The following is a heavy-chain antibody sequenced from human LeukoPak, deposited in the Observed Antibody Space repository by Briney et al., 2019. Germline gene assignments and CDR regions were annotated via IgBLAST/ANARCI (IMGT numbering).Heavy chain of an antibody. CDR1: GGSISSYY. V-gene: IGHV4-59*08. D-gene: IGHD3-22*01. Sequence: SETLSLTCTVSGGSISSYYWSWIRQPPGKGLEWIGYIYYSGSTDYNPSLKSRVTISVDTSKNQFSLKLSSVTAADTAVYYCARHGSIYHRTYYYDSSGPQSAFDIWGQGTMVTVSS. J-gene: IGHJ3*02. CDR3: ARHGSIYHRTYYYDSSGPQSAFDI. CDR2: IYYSGST.